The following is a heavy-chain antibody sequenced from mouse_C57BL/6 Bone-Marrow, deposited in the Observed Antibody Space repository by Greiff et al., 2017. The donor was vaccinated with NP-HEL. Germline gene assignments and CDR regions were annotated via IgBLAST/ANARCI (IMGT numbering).Heavy chain of an antibody. V-gene: IGHV5-4*01. CDR3: ARVDGNYGRDY. Sequence: EVQLQESGGGLVKPGGSLKLSCAASGFTFSSYAMSWVRQTPEKRLEWVATISDGGSYTYYPDNVKGRFTISRDNAKNNLYLQMSHLKSEDTAMYYCARVDGNYGRDYWGQGTTLTVSS. CDR1: GFTFSSYA. CDR2: ISDGGSYT. J-gene: IGHJ2*01. D-gene: IGHD1-1*02.